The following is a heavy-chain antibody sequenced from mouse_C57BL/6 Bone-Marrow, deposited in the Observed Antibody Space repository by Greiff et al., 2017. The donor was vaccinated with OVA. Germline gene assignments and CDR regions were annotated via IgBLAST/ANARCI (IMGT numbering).Heavy chain of an antibody. Sequence: QQSCQASGYTFTSYWMQWVKQRPGQGLEWIGEIDPSDSYTNYNQKFKGKATLTVDTSSSTAYMQLSSLTSEDTAIYYCARGGAQALDYWGQGTTLTVSS. J-gene: IGHJ2*01. CDR2: IDPSDSYT. D-gene: IGHD3-2*02. V-gene: IGHV1-50*01. CDR1: GYTFTSYW. CDR3: ARGGAQALDY.